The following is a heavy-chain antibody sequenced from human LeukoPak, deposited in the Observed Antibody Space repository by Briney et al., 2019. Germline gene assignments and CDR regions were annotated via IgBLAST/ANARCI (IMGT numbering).Heavy chain of an antibody. Sequence: PSETLSLTCTVSGGFISSYYWSWIRQPPGEGLEWIGYIYYSGSTNYNPSLKSRVTISVDTSKNQFSLKLTSVTAADAAVYYCARHVQDTTMVTPLYYFDYWGQGTLVTVSS. J-gene: IGHJ4*02. CDR1: GGFISSYY. D-gene: IGHD5-18*01. CDR3: ARHVQDTTMVTPLYYFDY. V-gene: IGHV4-59*08. CDR2: IYYSGST.